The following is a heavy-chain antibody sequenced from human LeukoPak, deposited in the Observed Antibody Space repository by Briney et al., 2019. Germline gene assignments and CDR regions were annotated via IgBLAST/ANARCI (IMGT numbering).Heavy chain of an antibody. D-gene: IGHD3-10*01. Sequence: SETLSLTCAVYGGSFSGYYWSWIRQPPGKGLEWIGEINHSGSTSYDPSLKSRVTISVDTSKNQFSLKLSSVTAADTAVYYCARALTLPYYYGSGSYSGYMDVWGKGTTVTVSS. V-gene: IGHV4-34*01. J-gene: IGHJ6*03. CDR1: GGSFSGYY. CDR2: INHSGST. CDR3: ARALTLPYYYGSGSYSGYMDV.